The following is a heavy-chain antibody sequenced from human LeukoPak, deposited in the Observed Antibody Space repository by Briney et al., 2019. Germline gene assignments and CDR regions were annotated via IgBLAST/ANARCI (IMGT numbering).Heavy chain of an antibody. CDR3: ARDPLYSSSWYNWFDP. D-gene: IGHD6-13*01. CDR2: ISSSGSTT. Sequence: GGSLRLSCAASGFTFSDYYMSWIRQAPGKGLEWVSYISSSGSTTYYADSVKGRFTISRDNAKNSLYLQMNSLRAEDTAVYYCARDPLYSSSWYNWFDPWGQGTLVTVSS. CDR1: GFTFSDYY. J-gene: IGHJ5*02. V-gene: IGHV3-11*01.